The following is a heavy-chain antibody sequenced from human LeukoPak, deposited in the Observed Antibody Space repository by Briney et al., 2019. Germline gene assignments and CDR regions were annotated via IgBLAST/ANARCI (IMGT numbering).Heavy chain of an antibody. CDR1: GFTFSSYA. D-gene: IGHD3-10*01. V-gene: IGHV3-23*01. CDR2: ISGGGGSA. CDR3: AKERYYYGSGSENWFDP. Sequence: GGSLRLSCAASGFTFSSYAMSWVRQAPGKGLEWVSTISGGGGSANYADSVKGRFTISRDNSKNTLYLQMNSLRAEDTAVYYCAKERYYYGSGSENWFDPWGQGTLVTVSS. J-gene: IGHJ5*02.